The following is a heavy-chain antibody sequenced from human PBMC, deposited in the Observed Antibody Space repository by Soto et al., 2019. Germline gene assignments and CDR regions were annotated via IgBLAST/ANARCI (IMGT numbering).Heavy chain of an antibody. CDR2: INTATGNT. J-gene: IGHJ5*02. CDR3: ARDILFENWFAP. Sequence: GASVKLSCKASGYTFTSYDISCVRQAPAQRLERMGWINTATGNTKYSRKFLGRISLTRDTSATTVYMELSRLTSTDTAVYYCARDILFENWFAPWGQGTLVTVSS. CDR1: GYTFTSYD. V-gene: IGHV1-3*04.